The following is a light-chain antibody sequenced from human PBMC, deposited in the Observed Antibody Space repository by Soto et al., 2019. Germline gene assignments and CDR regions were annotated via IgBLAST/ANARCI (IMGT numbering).Light chain of an antibody. CDR3: SSYTSSSTL. CDR1: SSDVSGYNY. Sequence: QSALTQPASVSGSPGQSITISCTGTSSDVSGYNYVSWYQQHPGKSPKLIIYDVSNRPSGVSNRFSGSKSGNTASLTISGLQAEDEADYYCSSYTSSSTLFGTGTKVTVL. CDR2: DVS. V-gene: IGLV2-14*01. J-gene: IGLJ1*01.